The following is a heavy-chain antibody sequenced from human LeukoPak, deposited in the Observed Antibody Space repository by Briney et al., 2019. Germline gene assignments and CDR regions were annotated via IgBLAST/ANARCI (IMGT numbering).Heavy chain of an antibody. CDR3: AKGGPYSRGYPYDS. D-gene: IGHD3-16*01. J-gene: IGHJ4*02. CDR1: GSTFNKNA. V-gene: IGHV3-23*01. Sequence: GGSLRLSCVASGSTFNKNAMTRVRQAPGKGLEWVSGISAGGTTTYYVDAVRGRFTISRDNSNNTLYLQMNSLRVEDTAVYYCAKGGPYSRGYPYDSWGQGTLVTVSS. CDR2: ISAGGTTT.